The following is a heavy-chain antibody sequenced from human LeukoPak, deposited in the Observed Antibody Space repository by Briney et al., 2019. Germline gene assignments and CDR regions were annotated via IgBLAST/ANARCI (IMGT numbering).Heavy chain of an antibody. J-gene: IGHJ4*02. CDR2: IIPIFGTA. CDR3: ARSTVVLDY. D-gene: IGHD4-23*01. Sequence: ASVKVSCKASGYTFTSYYMHWVRQAPGQGLEWMGGIIPIFGTANYAQKFQGRVTITADESTSTAYMELSSLRSEDTAVYYCARSTVVLDYWGQGTLVTVFS. V-gene: IGHV1-69*13. CDR1: GYTFTSYY.